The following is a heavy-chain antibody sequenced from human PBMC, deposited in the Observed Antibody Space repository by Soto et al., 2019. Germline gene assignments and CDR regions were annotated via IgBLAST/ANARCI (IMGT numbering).Heavy chain of an antibody. V-gene: IGHV1-46*01. D-gene: IGHD3-3*01. CDR2: INPHGGST. J-gene: IGHJ5*02. Sequence: ASVKVSCKASGYTFTNYAMHWVRQAPGQGLEWMGVINPHGGSTKYAQKFQGRVTMTRDTSRSTVYMELRSLRSDDTAIYYCARSSGGNFGIIIEGSNWFDPWGQGTLVTVSS. CDR3: ARSSGGNFGIIIEGSNWFDP. CDR1: GYTFTNYA.